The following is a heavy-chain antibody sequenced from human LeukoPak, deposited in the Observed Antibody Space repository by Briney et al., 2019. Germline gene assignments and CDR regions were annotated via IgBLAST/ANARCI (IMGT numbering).Heavy chain of an antibody. Sequence: PSETLSLTCTVSGGSVSGYYWSWIRQPAGKGLEWIGRIYTSGSTNYNPSLKSRVTISVDTSKNQFSLKLSSVTAADTAVYYCARLQQLVLTIDYWGQGTLVTVSS. J-gene: IGHJ4*02. CDR3: ARLQQLVLTIDY. D-gene: IGHD6-13*01. CDR2: IYTSGST. V-gene: IGHV4-4*07. CDR1: GGSVSGYY.